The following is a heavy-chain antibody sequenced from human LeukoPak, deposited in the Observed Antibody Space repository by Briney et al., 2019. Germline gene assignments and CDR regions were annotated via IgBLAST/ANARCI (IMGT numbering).Heavy chain of an antibody. D-gene: IGHD2-21*02. V-gene: IGHV3-7*03. CDR3: ARERAYCGGDCAAPDY. Sequence: GGSLRLSCAASGFTLITYWMTWVRQAPGKGLEWVANIKQDGSEKYYVDSVKGRFTISRDNPKKSLYLQMNSLRAEDTAVYYCARERAYCGGDCAAPDYWGQGTLVTVSS. J-gene: IGHJ4*02. CDR1: GFTLITYW. CDR2: IKQDGSEK.